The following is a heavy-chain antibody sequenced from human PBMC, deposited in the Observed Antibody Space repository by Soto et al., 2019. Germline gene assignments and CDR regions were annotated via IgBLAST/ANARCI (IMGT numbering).Heavy chain of an antibody. CDR2: IYYSGSA. D-gene: IGHD3-3*01. J-gene: IGHJ4*02. CDR3: VRGEVGVAGRLDH. Sequence: SETLSLTCTVSDASISTATFYWIRQLPGEALEWIGYIYYSGSAYYNSSLRSRATLSLDTSKSEFSLTLTSLTAADTAVYYCVRGEVGVAGRLDHWGQGTLVTVSS. V-gene: IGHV4-31*03. CDR1: DASISTATFY.